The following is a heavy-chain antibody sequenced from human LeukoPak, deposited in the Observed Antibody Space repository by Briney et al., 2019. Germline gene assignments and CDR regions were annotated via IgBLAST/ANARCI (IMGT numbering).Heavy chain of an antibody. CDR1: GGTFSSYA. CDR3: ARLAQWEPNDY. D-gene: IGHD1-26*01. Sequence: GASVKVSCKASGGTFSSYAISWVRQAPGQGLEWMGGIIPIFGTANYAQKFQGRVTITTDESTSTAYMELSSLRSEDTVVYYCARLAQWEPNDYWGQGTLVTVSS. J-gene: IGHJ4*02. V-gene: IGHV1-69*05. CDR2: IIPIFGTA.